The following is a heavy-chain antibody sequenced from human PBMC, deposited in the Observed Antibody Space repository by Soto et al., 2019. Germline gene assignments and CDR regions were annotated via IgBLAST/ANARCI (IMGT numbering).Heavy chain of an antibody. D-gene: IGHD2-8*01. Sequence: GGSLRLSCAASGFTFSSYGMHWVRQAPGKGLEWVAVIWYDGSNKYYADSVKGRFTISRDNSKNTLYLQMNSLRAEDTAVYYCARGLRCTNGVCYYYYMDVWGKGTTVTVSS. V-gene: IGHV3-33*01. CDR1: GFTFSSYG. CDR2: IWYDGSNK. CDR3: ARGLRCTNGVCYYYYMDV. J-gene: IGHJ6*03.